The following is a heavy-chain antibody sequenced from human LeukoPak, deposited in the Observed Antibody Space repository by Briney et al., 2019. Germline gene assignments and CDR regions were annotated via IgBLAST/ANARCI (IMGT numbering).Heavy chain of an antibody. V-gene: IGHV3-20*04. CDR3: ARRGGYYSVYFDY. J-gene: IGHJ4*02. Sequence: GGSLRLSCAASGFTFDDYGMSWVRQVPGKGLEWVSGISWNGGNTDNADSVKGRFTISRDSAKNSLYLQMNSLRAEDTAFYYCARRGGYYSVYFDYWGQGTLVTVSS. D-gene: IGHD3-3*01. CDR1: GFTFDDYG. CDR2: ISWNGGNT.